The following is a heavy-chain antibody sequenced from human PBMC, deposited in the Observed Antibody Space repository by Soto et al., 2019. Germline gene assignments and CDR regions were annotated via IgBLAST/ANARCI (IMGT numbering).Heavy chain of an antibody. J-gene: IGHJ4*02. CDR3: TSNAAAKVGTLSY. CDR2: IDGGKT. Sequence: GGSLRLSCASSVFTFNNARMSWVRQAPGKGLDWVGRIDGGKTDFAAPVEGRFTFSRDDSRNTLFLQMNSLKTEDTGVYYCTSNAAAKVGTLSYWGQGTLVTVSS. CDR1: VFTFNNAR. D-gene: IGHD1-26*01. V-gene: IGHV3-15*01.